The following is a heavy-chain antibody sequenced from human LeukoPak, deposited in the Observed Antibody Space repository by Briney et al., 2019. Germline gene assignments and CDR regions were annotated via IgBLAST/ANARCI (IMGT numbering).Heavy chain of an antibody. CDR3: ARDESASGWFDP. CDR1: GGSISSGSYY. V-gene: IGHV4-61*02. Sequence: SETLSLTCTVSGGSISSGSYYWSWIRQPAGKGLEWIGRIYTSGSTNYNPSLKSRVTISVDTSKNQFSLKLSSVTAADTAAYYCARDESASGWFDPWGQGTLVTVSS. J-gene: IGHJ5*02. CDR2: IYTSGST.